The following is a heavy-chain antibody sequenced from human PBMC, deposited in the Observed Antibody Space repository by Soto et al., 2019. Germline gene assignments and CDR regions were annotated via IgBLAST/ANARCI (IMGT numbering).Heavy chain of an antibody. CDR3: ARDPGNAALAY. Sequence: SETLSLTCTVSGGSISSSSYYWGWIRQPPGKGLEWIGSIYYSGSTYYNPSLKSRVTISVDTSKNQFSLKLSSVTAADTAVYYCARDPGNAALAYWGQGTLVTVSS. D-gene: IGHD2-15*01. J-gene: IGHJ4*02. V-gene: IGHV4-39*02. CDR1: GGSISSSSYY. CDR2: IYYSGST.